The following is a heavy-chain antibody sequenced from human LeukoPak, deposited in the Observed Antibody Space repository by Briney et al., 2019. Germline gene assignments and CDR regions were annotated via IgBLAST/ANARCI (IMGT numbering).Heavy chain of an antibody. D-gene: IGHD3-10*01. J-gene: IGHJ6*03. CDR3: ARVMEYYYYYMDV. Sequence: GGSLRLSCAASGFTLSNAWMNWVRQAPSKGLEWVGLIKSKANGETRDYAAPVKGRFTISRDNAKNSLYLQMNSLRAEDTAVYYCARVMEYYYYYMDVWGKGTTVTVSS. CDR1: GFTLSNAW. V-gene: IGHV3-15*01. CDR2: IKSKANGETR.